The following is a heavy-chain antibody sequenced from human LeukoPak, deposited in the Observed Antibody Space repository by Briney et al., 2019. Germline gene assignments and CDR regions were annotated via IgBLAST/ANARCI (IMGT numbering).Heavy chain of an antibody. D-gene: IGHD3-22*01. V-gene: IGHV4-59*01. CDR1: GVSISSYY. CDR3: ARAWSDGTGYFIDF. J-gene: IGHJ4*02. CDR2: MYSSGRN. Sequence: SETLSLTCSVSGVSISSYYWSWVRQPPGKGLEWIGYMYSSGRNDYNSSLKSRVTIALDTSQNRFSLKLRSVTAADTAVYYCARAWSDGTGYFIDFWGQGILVAVSS.